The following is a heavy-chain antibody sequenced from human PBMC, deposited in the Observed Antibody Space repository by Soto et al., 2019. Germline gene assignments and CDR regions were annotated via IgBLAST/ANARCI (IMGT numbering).Heavy chain of an antibody. J-gene: IGHJ4*02. V-gene: IGHV4-28*01. CDR1: GYSISSSNW. CDR2: IYYSGTT. Sequence: SETLSLTCAVSGYSISSSNWWGWIRQPPGKGLEWIGYIYYSGTTYYNPSLKSRVTMSVDTSKNQFSLKLTSVTAVDTAVYYCARHPGYYDILTGYTTYYFDSWGQGILVTVSS. CDR3: ARHPGYYDILTGYTTYYFDS. D-gene: IGHD3-9*01.